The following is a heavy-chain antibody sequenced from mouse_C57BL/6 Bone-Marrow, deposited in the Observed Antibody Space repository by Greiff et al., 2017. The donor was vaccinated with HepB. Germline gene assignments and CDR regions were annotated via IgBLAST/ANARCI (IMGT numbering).Heavy chain of an antibody. CDR3: ARESFTTLVGDYFDY. V-gene: IGHV1-64*01. D-gene: IGHD1-1*01. CDR2: IHPNSGST. CDR1: GYTFTSYW. Sequence: QVQLQQPGAELVKPGASVKLSCKASGYTFTSYWMHWVKQRPGQGLEWIGMIHPNSGSTNYNEKFKSKATLTVDKSSSTAYMQLSSLTSEDSAVYYCARESFTTLVGDYFDYWGQGTTLTVSS. J-gene: IGHJ2*01.